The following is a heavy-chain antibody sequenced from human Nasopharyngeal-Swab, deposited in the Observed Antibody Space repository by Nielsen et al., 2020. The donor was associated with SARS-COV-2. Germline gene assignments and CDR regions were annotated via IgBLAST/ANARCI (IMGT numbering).Heavy chain of an antibody. CDR3: ARDEVAGEGAHDFDY. CDR2: INPADYYT. V-gene: IGHV1-46*01. D-gene: IGHD4/OR15-4a*01. CDR1: VYSFTRYY. J-gene: IGHJ4*02. Sequence: ASVKVSLKASVYSFTRYYIHWVRQAPGQGLECMGLINPADYYTQYAQRFHGRVSMTRDASARTVYMDLSSLRSEDTAVYYCARDEVAGEGAHDFDYWGQGTLVTVSS.